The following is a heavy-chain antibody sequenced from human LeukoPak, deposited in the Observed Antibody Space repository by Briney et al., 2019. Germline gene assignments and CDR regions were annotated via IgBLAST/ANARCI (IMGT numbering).Heavy chain of an antibody. V-gene: IGHV3-48*03. Sequence: GGSLRLSCAASGFTFSSYEMNWVRQAPGKGLGWVPYISSGSTIYDADSVKGRFTISRDNAKNSLYLQMNSLRAEDTAVYYCARESIAVAGAPFDYWGQGTLVTVSS. CDR1: GFTFSSYE. D-gene: IGHD6-19*01. J-gene: IGHJ4*02. CDR3: ARESIAVAGAPFDY. CDR2: ISSGSTI.